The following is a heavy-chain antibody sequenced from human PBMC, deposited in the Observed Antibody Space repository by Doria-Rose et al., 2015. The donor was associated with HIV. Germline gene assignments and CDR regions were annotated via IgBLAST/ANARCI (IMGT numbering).Heavy chain of an antibody. V-gene: IGHV2-26*01. CDR1: GVSLSSPGMG. Sequence: QDSGPVLVKPTETLTLTCTVSGVSLSSPGMGVSWIRQPPGKALEWLANIFADDERSYKTSLKSSLTISRGTSKSQVVLTMTDMDPVDTATYYCARIKSSRWYHKYYFDFWGQGTLVIVSA. J-gene: IGHJ4*02. CDR3: ARIKSSRWYHKYYFDF. CDR2: IFADDER. D-gene: IGHD6-13*01.